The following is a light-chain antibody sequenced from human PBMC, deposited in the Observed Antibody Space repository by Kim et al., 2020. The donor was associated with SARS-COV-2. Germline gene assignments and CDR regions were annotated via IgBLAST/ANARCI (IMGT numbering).Light chain of an antibody. Sequence: GRTLTSSCARSSGSIASNDVQWYQQRPGSAPTTVIYEDNQRPSGVPDRFSGSIDSSSNSASLTISGLKTEDEADYYCQSYDSSNWVFGGGTQLTVL. CDR3: QSYDSSNWV. CDR1: SGSIASND. CDR2: EDN. J-gene: IGLJ3*02. V-gene: IGLV6-57*03.